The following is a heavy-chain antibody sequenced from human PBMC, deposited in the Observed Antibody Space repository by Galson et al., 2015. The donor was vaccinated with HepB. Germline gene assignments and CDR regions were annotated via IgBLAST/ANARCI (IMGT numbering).Heavy chain of an antibody. CDR1: GFTFSRYA. D-gene: IGHD6-13*01. Sequence: SLRLSCAASGFTFSRYAMTWVRQAPGKGLEWVSSITVSGGSTYYADSVKGRFTISRDNSKNTLFLQMNSLRAEDTALYYCAALIVAAGTGFWGQGTLVTVSS. CDR3: AALIVAAGTGF. V-gene: IGHV3-23*01. J-gene: IGHJ4*02. CDR2: ITVSGGST.